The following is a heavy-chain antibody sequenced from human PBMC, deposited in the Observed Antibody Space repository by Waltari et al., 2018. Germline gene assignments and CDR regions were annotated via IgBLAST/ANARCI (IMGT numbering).Heavy chain of an antibody. V-gene: IGHV1-46*01. CDR1: GYTFTSYY. Sequence: QVQLVQSGAEVKKPGASVKVSCKASGYTFTSYYMHWVRQAPGQGLEWMGIINPSGGSTSYAQKFQCRVTMTRDTSTSTVYMELSSLRSEDTAVYYCARDGLNDAFDIWGQGTMVTVSS. CDR3: ARDGLNDAFDI. J-gene: IGHJ3*02. CDR2: INPSGGST.